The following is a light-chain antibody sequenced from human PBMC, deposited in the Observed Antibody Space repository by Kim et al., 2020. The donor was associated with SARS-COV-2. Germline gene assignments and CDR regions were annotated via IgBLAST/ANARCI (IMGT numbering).Light chain of an antibody. V-gene: IGLV3-19*01. CDR3: NSRGSNDNVL. J-gene: IGLJ2*01. CDR1: SLRSYY. Sequence: SYELTQEPAVSVALGQTVRITCQGDSLRSYYATWYQQKPGQSPIVVIYGKNNRPSGIPDRFSGSSSGDTASLTITGTQAGDEADYYCNSRGSNDNVLFGGGTQLTVL. CDR2: GKN.